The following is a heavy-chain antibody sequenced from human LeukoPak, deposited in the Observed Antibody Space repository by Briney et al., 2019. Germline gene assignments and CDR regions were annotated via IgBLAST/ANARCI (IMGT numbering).Heavy chain of an antibody. Sequence: GGSLRLSCAASGFTFSSHAMSWVRQAPGKGLEWVSAISGSGGSTYYADSVKGRFTISRDNSKNTLYLQMNSLRAEDTAVYYCAKVSSSGRYFFDYWGQGTLVTVSS. D-gene: IGHD3-3*01. CDR3: AKVSSSGRYFFDY. CDR1: GFTFSSHA. J-gene: IGHJ4*02. V-gene: IGHV3-23*01. CDR2: ISGSGGST.